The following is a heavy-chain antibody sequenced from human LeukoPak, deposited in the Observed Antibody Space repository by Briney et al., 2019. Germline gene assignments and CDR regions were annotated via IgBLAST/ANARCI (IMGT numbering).Heavy chain of an antibody. Sequence: ASVKVSCKASGYTFTGYYMHWVRQAPGQGLEWMGWINPNSGGTNYAQKFQGRVTMTRDTSISTAYMELSRLRSDDTAVYYCARDGDSSSWSSDPWGQGTLVTVSS. V-gene: IGHV1-2*02. CDR1: GYTFTGYY. CDR2: INPNSGGT. D-gene: IGHD6-13*01. J-gene: IGHJ5*02. CDR3: ARDGDSSSWSSDP.